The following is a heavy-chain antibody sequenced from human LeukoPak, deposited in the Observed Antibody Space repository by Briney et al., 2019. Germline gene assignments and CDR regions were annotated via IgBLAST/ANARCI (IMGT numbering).Heavy chain of an antibody. V-gene: IGHV4-59*08. J-gene: IGHJ4*02. CDR1: GGSISSYY. CDR3: ARASFVNIFDY. Sequence: SETLSLTCTVSGGSISSYYWSWIRQPPGKGLEWIGYIYYSGSTNYNPSLKSRVTISVDTSKNQFSLKLSSVTAADTAVYYCARASFVNIFDYWGQGTLVTVSS. CDR2: IYYSGST. D-gene: IGHD2/OR15-2a*01.